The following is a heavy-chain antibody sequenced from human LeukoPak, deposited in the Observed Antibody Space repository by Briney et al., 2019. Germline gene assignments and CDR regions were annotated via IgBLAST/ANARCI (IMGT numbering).Heavy chain of an antibody. Sequence: SQTLSLTCTVSGGSISSGDYYWSWIRQPPGKGLEWIGYIYYSGSTYYNPSLKSRVTISVDTSKNQFSLKLSSVTAADTAVYYCARAGIYSSSNWFDPWGQGTLVTVSS. D-gene: IGHD6-13*01. CDR1: GGSISSGDYY. CDR2: IYYSGST. V-gene: IGHV4-30-4*08. J-gene: IGHJ5*02. CDR3: ARAGIYSSSNWFDP.